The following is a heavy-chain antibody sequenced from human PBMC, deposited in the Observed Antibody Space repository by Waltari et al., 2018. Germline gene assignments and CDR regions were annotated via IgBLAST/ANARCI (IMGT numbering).Heavy chain of an antibody. CDR3: VRHWKRNGYRFDP. J-gene: IGHJ5*02. CDR2: IYYSGST. D-gene: IGHD5-12*01. V-gene: IGHV4-39*01. Sequence: QLQLQESGPGLVKPSETLSLTCIVSGGSISRSSYYWGWIRQSPGKGLEWIGSIYYSGSTYYNPTLESRVTILGDTSNNQLSLKLTSVTAADTAVYYCVRHWKRNGYRFDPWGQGTLVTVSS. CDR1: GGSISRSSYY.